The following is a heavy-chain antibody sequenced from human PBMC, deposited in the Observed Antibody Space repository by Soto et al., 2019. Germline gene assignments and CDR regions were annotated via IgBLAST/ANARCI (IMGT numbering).Heavy chain of an antibody. CDR2: MSGSGGST. J-gene: IGHJ6*02. Sequence: GGSRRLSCAASGFRFRSYTISSLRKAQGRGRDWVSAMSGSGGSTYYAYSVKGRFTISRDNSQNTLYLQMNRLSAEDTAGYYCAKDLGIAAAEAYYYYYGMDVCGQGPTVTVSS. D-gene: IGHD6-13*01. CDR1: GFRFRSYT. V-gene: IGHV3-23*01. CDR3: AKDLGIAAAEAYYYYYGMDV.